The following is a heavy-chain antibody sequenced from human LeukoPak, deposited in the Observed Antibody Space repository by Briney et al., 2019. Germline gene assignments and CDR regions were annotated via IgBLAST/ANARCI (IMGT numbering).Heavy chain of an antibody. CDR3: ARGILGMITFGGVIPHFDY. J-gene: IGHJ4*02. D-gene: IGHD3-16*02. Sequence: ASVKVSCKASGYTFTSYGISWVRQAPGQGLEWMGWISAYNGNTNYAQKLQGRATMTTDTSTSTAYMELRSLRSDDTAVYYCARGILGMITFGGVIPHFDYWGQGTLVTVSS. V-gene: IGHV1-18*01. CDR2: ISAYNGNT. CDR1: GYTFTSYG.